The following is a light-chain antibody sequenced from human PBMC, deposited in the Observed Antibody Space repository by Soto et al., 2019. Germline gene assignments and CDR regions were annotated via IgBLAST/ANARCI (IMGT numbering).Light chain of an antibody. CDR2: NTS. J-gene: IGKJ3*01. CDR1: QSINSKS. CDR3: RHYGGSFM. Sequence: EIELKQSPGTLSFSPGEGATVSCRVSQSINSKSLVWYQRKFGQAPRLLIYNTSSRATSIPDRFSDSGSGTYVTLSFRRLEPEDFAGYYCRHYGGSFMFGPATKVDFQ. V-gene: IGKV3-20*01.